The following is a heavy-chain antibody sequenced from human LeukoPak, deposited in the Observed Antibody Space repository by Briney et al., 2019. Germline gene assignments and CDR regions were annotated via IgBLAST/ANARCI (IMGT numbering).Heavy chain of an antibody. V-gene: IGHV1-8*01. J-gene: IGHJ5*02. D-gene: IGHD3-22*01. CDR3: ARFSSGFKPKDFHP. Sequence: ASVKVSCKASGYTFTSYDINWVRQATGQGLEWMGWVNPNSGNAGYAQKFQGRGTITRNTAISKAYMELSSLRSEDTAVYYCARFSSGFKPKDFHPWGQGTLVTVSS. CDR1: GYTFTSYD. CDR2: VNPNSGNA.